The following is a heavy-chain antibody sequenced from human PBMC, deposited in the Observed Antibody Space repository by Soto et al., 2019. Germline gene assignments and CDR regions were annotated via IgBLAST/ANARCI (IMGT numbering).Heavy chain of an antibody. J-gene: IGHJ5*02. D-gene: IGHD6-19*01. CDR2: IRSKTNSYAT. Sequence: EVQLVESGGGLVQPGGSLKLSCAASGFTFSGSAMHWVRQASGKGLEWVGRIRSKTNSYATTYAASVTGRFTISRDDSENTAYLQMISLKTEDTAVYYCTQEIVVAGTRFDPWGQGTLVTVSS. CDR3: TQEIVVAGTRFDP. CDR1: GFTFSGSA. V-gene: IGHV3-73*01.